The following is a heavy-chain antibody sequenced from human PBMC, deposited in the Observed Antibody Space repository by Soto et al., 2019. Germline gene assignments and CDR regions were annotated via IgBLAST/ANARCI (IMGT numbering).Heavy chain of an antibody. D-gene: IGHD2-15*01. CDR2: IKQGGSEK. J-gene: IGHJ4*02. V-gene: IGHV3-7*01. CDR3: EREERESGGFDY. Sequence: WSLRLSCAGSGFIFRSYWMTWVRQAPGKGLEWVANIKQGGSEKHYVDSVKGRFTISRDDAKNSVYLQIDNLRAEDTALYYCEREERESGGFDYWGQGX. CDR1: GFIFRSYW.